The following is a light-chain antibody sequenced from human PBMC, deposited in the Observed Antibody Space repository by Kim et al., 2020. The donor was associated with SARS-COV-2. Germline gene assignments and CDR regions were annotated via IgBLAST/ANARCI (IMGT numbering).Light chain of an antibody. CDR1: RSVNSDY. CDR2: CTS. V-gene: IGKV3-20*01. CDR3: QQYGSSPGT. Sequence: SLGGIATLSCRASRSVNSDYLAWYQHKPGPIPRLLMFCTSKRATGIPDRFTGSGSGTDFTLTISRLEPEDFAVYYCQQYGSSPGTFGQGTKVHIK. J-gene: IGKJ1*01.